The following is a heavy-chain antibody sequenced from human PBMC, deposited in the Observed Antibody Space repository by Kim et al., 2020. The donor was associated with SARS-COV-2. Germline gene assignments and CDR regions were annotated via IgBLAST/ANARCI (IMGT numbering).Heavy chain of an antibody. Sequence: GGSLRLSCAASKFTFNNAWMSWVRQAPGKGLEWVGRFKSKSDGGTTDYAAPVKGRFTISRDDSKNTLFLQMNSLKTEDTAVYYCTTDLSLRSGLLVVGPSQHWGQGTLVTVSS. J-gene: IGHJ1*01. D-gene: IGHD3-22*01. CDR1: KFTFNNAW. CDR3: TTDLSLRSGLLVVGPSQH. CDR2: FKSKSDGGTT. V-gene: IGHV3-15*01.